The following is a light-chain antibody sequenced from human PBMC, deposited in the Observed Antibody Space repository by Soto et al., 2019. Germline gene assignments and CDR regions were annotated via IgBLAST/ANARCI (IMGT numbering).Light chain of an antibody. CDR1: SSDVGAYNY. Sequence: QSALAQPASVSGSPGLSITISCTGTSSDVGAYNYDSWYQQYPGEAPKVIIYDVSHRPAGVSNRFSGSKSGNTASLTISGLQTKDEADYYCSSYTSATTYVFGSGTKVTVL. CDR2: DVS. V-gene: IGLV2-14*01. J-gene: IGLJ1*01. CDR3: SSYTSATTYV.